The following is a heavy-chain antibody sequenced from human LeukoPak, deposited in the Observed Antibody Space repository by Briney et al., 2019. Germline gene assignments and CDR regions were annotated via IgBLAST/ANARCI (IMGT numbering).Heavy chain of an antibody. CDR3: ARDRPRYCSSTSCYFDY. D-gene: IGHD2-2*01. CDR1: GFTFIIYE. J-gene: IGHJ4*02. V-gene: IGHV3-48*03. CDR2: ISSSRGNTI. Sequence: GGSLRLSCAASGFTFIIYEMNWVRQAPGKGLEWVSYISSSRGNTIYYADSVKGRFTISRDDAKNSLYLQMNSLRAEDTAVYYCARDRPRYCSSTSCYFDYWGQGTPVTVSS.